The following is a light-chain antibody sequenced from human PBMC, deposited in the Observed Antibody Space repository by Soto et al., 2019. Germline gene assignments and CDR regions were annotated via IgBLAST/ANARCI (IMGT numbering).Light chain of an antibody. CDR1: QSISTW. CDR3: QQYDISSRT. J-gene: IGKJ2*02. Sequence: DIQMTQFPSTLPASVGDRVTITCRASQSISTWLAWYQHKPGKAPKLLIYQASSLEGGVPSRFSGSGSGTEFTLTISSLQPDDFATYYCQQYDISSRTFGQGTKVETK. V-gene: IGKV1-5*03. CDR2: QAS.